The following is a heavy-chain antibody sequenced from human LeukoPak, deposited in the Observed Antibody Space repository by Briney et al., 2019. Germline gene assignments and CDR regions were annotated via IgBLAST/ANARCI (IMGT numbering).Heavy chain of an antibody. CDR3: ARVRQRAAGQYFDY. V-gene: IGHV1-18*01. Sequence: ASVKVSCKASGYTFTSYGISWVRQAPGQGLEWMGWISAYNGNTNYAQKLQGRVTMTTDTSTSTAYMELRSLRSGDTAVYYCARVRQRAAGQYFDYWGQGTLVTVSS. D-gene: IGHD6-25*01. J-gene: IGHJ4*02. CDR2: ISAYNGNT. CDR1: GYTFTSYG.